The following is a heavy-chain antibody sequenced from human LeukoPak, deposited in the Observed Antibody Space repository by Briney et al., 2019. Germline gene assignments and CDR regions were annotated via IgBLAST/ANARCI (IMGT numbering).Heavy chain of an antibody. V-gene: IGHV3-21*01. CDR2: ISSSTNYI. CDR1: GFTFSSYS. D-gene: IGHD2-2*01. Sequence: PGGSLRLSCAASGFTFSSYSMNWVRQAPGKGLEWVSSISSSTNYIYYADSVRGRFTISRDNAKNSLYLQMNSLRAEETAVYYCARAERYCSSTNCLNFDYWGQGTLVTVSS. CDR3: ARAERYCSSTNCLNFDY. J-gene: IGHJ4*02.